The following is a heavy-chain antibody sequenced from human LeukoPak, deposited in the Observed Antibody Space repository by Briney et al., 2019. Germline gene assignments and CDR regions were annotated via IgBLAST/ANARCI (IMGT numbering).Heavy chain of an antibody. D-gene: IGHD3-10*01. Sequence: SETLSLTCAVYGGSFSSYYWSWIRQPAGKGLEWIGHIYSSGSTNYNPSLKSRVTMSVDTSKNQFSLKLDSVTAADTAVYYCTRDQRGSGSYLDYWGQGTPVTVSS. CDR2: IYSSGST. V-gene: IGHV4-4*07. CDR3: TRDQRGSGSYLDY. CDR1: GGSFSSYY. J-gene: IGHJ4*02.